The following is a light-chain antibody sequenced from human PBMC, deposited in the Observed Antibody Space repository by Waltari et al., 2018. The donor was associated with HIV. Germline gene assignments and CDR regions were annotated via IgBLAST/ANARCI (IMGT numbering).Light chain of an antibody. CDR3: QAFDISLGGFYV. CDR1: RSNIGNIYG. Sequence: QSVLTPPPSVSGAPGQRVTISCSGRRSNIGNIYGLPWYQQLPGAAPKLLIYGDNNRPSGVPDRFSGSKSGTSASLAITGLQPEDEADYYCQAFDISLGGFYVFGSGTKVTVL. J-gene: IGLJ1*01. V-gene: IGLV1-40*01. CDR2: GDN.